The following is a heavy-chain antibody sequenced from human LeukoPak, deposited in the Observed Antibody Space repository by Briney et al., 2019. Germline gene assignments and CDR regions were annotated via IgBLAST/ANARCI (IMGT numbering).Heavy chain of an antibody. CDR2: IFHTGST. CDR3: ARDRQLGYFDY. J-gene: IGHJ4*02. D-gene: IGHD1-1*01. Sequence: SETLSLTCTVSGYSISSGYYWAWIRQPPGKGLEWIGSIFHTGSTYHNPSLKSRVTISVDTSKNQFSLKLSSVTAADTAVYYCARDRQLGYFDYWGQGTLVTVSS. V-gene: IGHV4-38-2*02. CDR1: GYSISSGYY.